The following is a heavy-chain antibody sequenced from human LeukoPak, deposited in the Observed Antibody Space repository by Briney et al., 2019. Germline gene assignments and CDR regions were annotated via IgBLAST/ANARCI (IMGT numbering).Heavy chain of an antibody. J-gene: IGHJ4*02. V-gene: IGHV3-7*01. D-gene: IGHD3-9*01. Sequence: GGPLRLSCAASGFTFSSYWMTWVRQAPGKGLEWVANIKQDGSEKYYVDSVKGRFTISRDNAKKSLYLQMNSLRAEDTAVYYCASSYDFLTGSPDYWGQGTLVTVSS. CDR3: ASSYDFLTGSPDY. CDR2: IKQDGSEK. CDR1: GFTFSSYW.